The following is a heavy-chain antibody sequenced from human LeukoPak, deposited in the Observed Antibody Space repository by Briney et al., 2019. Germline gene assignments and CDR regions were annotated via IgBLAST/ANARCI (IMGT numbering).Heavy chain of an antibody. V-gene: IGHV3-7*05. CDR3: ARLPLTARRHFEY. J-gene: IGHJ4*02. Sequence: GGSLRLSGAASGFTFSSYWMSWVRQTPGKGLEWVANIKEDGSEKYYLDSVKGRFTISRDNAKNSLYLQMNSLRAEDTAVFYCARLPLTARRHFEYWGQGTLVTVSS. CDR2: IKEDGSEK. CDR1: GFTFSSYW. D-gene: IGHD5-18*01.